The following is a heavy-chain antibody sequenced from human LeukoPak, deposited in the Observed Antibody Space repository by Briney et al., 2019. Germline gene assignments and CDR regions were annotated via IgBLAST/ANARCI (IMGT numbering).Heavy chain of an antibody. J-gene: IGHJ4*02. Sequence: GESLKISCKGSGYSFTSYWFAWVRQMPEKGLEWMGIIYPGDSDTRYSPSFQGQVTISADKSISTAYLQWSSLKASDTAMYYCARQPYSTVTSHFDYWGQGTLVTVSS. CDR3: ARQPYSTVTSHFDY. CDR1: GYSFTSYW. CDR2: IYPGDSDT. D-gene: IGHD4-17*01. V-gene: IGHV5-51*01.